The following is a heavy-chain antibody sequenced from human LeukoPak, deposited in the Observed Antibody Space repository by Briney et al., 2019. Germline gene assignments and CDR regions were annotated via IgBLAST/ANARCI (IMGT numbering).Heavy chain of an antibody. D-gene: IGHD2-2*01. V-gene: IGHV3-30*03. CDR2: ISYDGSNK. CDR1: GFTFSSYG. Sequence: GRSLRLSCAASGFTFSSYGMHWVRQAPGKGLEWVAVISYDGSNKYYADSVKGRFTISRDNAKNSLYLQMNSLRAENTAVYYCASVTVGYCSSTSCSGDYWGQGTLVTVSS. CDR3: ASVTVGYCSSTSCSGDY. J-gene: IGHJ4*02.